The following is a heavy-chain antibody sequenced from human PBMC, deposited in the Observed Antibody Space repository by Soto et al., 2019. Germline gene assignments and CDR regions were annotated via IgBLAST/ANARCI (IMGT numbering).Heavy chain of an antibody. CDR2: ISSSSSTI. V-gene: IGHV3-48*01. J-gene: IGHJ6*02. CDR1: GFTFSSYS. Sequence: EVQLVESGGGLVQPGGSLRLSCAASGFTFSSYSMNWVRQAPGKGLEWVSYISSSSSTIYYADSVKGRFTISRDNAKNSLYLQMNSLRAEDTAVYYCAREGAYYYYGIDVWGQGTTVTVSS. CDR3: AREGAYYYYGIDV.